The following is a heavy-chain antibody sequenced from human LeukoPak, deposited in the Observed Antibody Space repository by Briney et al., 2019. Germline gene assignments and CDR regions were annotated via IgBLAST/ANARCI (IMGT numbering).Heavy chain of an antibody. CDR3: AKDVCSSTSCYKVNWFDP. CDR1: GFTFSSYA. J-gene: IGHJ5*02. D-gene: IGHD2-2*02. V-gene: IGHV3-23*01. Sequence: GGSLRLSXAASGFTFSSYAMSWVRQAPGKGLEWVSAISGSGGSTYYADSVKGRFTISRDNSKNTLYLQMNSLRAEDTAVYYCAKDVCSSTSCYKVNWFDPWGQGTLVTVSS. CDR2: ISGSGGST.